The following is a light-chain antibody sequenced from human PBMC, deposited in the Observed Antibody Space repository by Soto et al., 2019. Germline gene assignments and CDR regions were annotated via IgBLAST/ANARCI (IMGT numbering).Light chain of an antibody. CDR2: AAS. CDR3: QQSDTIPRIT. Sequence: QMTQSPSSLSASIGDIVIITCRASQDIGTYLNWYQHKPGKAPKHLIYAASSLQTGVPSRFTGSGSGTEFTLTIDSLQPEDFATYYCQQSDTIPRITFGHGRLLEI. CDR1: QDIGTY. J-gene: IGKJ5*01. V-gene: IGKV1-39*01.